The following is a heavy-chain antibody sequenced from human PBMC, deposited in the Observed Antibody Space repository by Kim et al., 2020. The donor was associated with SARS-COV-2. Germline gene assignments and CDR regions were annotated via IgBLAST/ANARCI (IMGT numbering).Heavy chain of an antibody. D-gene: IGHD6-13*01. J-gene: IGHJ3*02. CDR2: ISYDGSNK. Sequence: GGSLRLSCAASGFTFSSYGMHWVRQAPGKGLEWVAVISYDGSNKYYADSVKGRFTISRDNSKNTLYLQMNSLRAEDTAVYYCAKGGYSSSWDDAFDIWGQGTMVTVSS. V-gene: IGHV3-30*18. CDR1: GFTFSSYG. CDR3: AKGGYSSSWDDAFDI.